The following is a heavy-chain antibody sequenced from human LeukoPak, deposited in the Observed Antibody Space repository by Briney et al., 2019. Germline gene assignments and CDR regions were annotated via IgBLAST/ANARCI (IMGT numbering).Heavy chain of an antibody. V-gene: IGHV4-38-2*01. Sequence: GSLRLSCAASGFTVSSNYMSWIRQPPGKGLEWIGSIYSGTTYHNPSLKSRVTISVDTSTDQFSLRLSSVTAAGTAIYYCARRDCSSDSCTTYKWFDPWGQGTLVTVSS. D-gene: IGHD2-2*01. CDR2: IYSGTT. J-gene: IGHJ5*02. CDR3: ARRDCSSDSCTTYKWFDP. CDR1: GFTVSSNY.